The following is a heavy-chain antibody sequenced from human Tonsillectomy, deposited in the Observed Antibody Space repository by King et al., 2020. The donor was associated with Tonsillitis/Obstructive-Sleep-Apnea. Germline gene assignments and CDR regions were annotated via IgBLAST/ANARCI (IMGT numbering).Heavy chain of an antibody. J-gene: IGHJ6*02. CDR1: GFTFSSYA. CDR3: ARVAAAGTLYYVMDV. V-gene: IGHV3-30*04. D-gene: IGHD6-13*01. CDR2: ISYDGSNK. Sequence: VQLVESGGGVVQPGRSLRLSCAASGFTFSSYAMHWVRQAPGKGLEWVAVISYDGSNKYYADSVKGRFTISRDNSKNTLYLQMNSLRAEDTAVYYCARVAAAGTLYYVMDVWGQGTMVTVSS.